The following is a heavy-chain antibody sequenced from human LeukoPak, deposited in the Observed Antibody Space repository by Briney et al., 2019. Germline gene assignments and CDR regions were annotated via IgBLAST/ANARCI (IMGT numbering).Heavy chain of an antibody. CDR1: GFTFSDYY. Sequence: GGSLRLSCAASGFTFSDYYMSWIRQAPGKGLEWVSYISSSGSTIYYADSVKGRFTISRDNAKNSLYLQMNSLRAEDTAVYYRAKWSGYYYDSSGYSPFDYWGQGTLVTVSS. CDR2: ISSSGSTI. J-gene: IGHJ4*02. D-gene: IGHD3-22*01. V-gene: IGHV3-11*01. CDR3: AKWSGYYYDSSGYSPFDY.